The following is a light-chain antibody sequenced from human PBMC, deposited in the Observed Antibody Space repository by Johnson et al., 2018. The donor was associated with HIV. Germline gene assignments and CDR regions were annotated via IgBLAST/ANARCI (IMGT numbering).Light chain of an antibody. V-gene: IGLV1-51*02. Sequence: QSVLTQPPSVSAAPGQKVTISCSGSSSNIGNNYVSWYQQFPGTAPKLLIHENNKRPSGIPDRFSGSKSGTSATLGITGLQTGDEADYYCGTWDSSLSAYVFGTGTKVTVL. J-gene: IGLJ1*01. CDR1: SSNIGNNY. CDR3: GTWDSSLSAYV. CDR2: ENN.